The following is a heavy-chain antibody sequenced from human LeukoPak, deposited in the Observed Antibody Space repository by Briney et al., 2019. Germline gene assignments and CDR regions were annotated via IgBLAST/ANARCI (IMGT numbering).Heavy chain of an antibody. Sequence: GRSLRLSCAASGFIFSSYGMYWVRQAPGKGLEWVAVIWHDGSAEFYADSVKGRFSISRDDSKNTLYPQMNSLRAEDTALYYCAKDNRGGWSGYFDYWGQGTLVTVSS. CDR1: GFIFSSYG. D-gene: IGHD6-19*01. J-gene: IGHJ4*02. CDR2: IWHDGSAE. CDR3: AKDNRGGWSGYFDY. V-gene: IGHV3-33*06.